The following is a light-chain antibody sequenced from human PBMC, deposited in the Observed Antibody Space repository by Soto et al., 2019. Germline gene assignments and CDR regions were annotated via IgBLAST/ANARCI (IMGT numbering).Light chain of an antibody. CDR2: KVS. Sequence: DIQVTQSPSTLSASVGDRVTITCRASQSISDWMAWYQQEPGKAPRLLIYKVSNLESGVTSRFSGSGSGTEFTLTISSLQPEDFATYYCQQYNHPYTFGQGTKLEIK. CDR1: QSISDW. CDR3: QQYNHPYT. J-gene: IGKJ2*01. V-gene: IGKV1-5*03.